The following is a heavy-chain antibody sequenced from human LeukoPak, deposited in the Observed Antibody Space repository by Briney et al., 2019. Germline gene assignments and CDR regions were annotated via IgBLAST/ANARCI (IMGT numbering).Heavy chain of an antibody. CDR2: IHTSGST. CDR1: GGSISSYY. V-gene: IGHV4-4*07. D-gene: IGHD2-15*01. J-gene: IGHJ6*03. CDR3: ARAIKSQNYWWDYYYMDV. Sequence: PSETLSLTCTVSGGSISSYYWSWIRQPAGKGLEWIGRIHTSGSTNYNPSLKSRVTMSVDTSKNQFSLKLSSVTAADTAVYYCARAIKSQNYWWDYYYMDVWGKGTTVTVSS.